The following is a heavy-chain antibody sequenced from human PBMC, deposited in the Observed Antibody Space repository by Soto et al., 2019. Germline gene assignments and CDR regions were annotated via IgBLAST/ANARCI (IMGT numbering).Heavy chain of an antibody. CDR2: LSQDGSII. CDR1: GFTFSTYT. J-gene: IGHJ1*01. CDR3: AREDESSGSAGTFQN. Sequence: QVHLVESGGGVVQPGRSLRLSCAAFGFTFSTYTMHWVRLAPGKGLVWVAGLSQDGSIILYPDSVKGRFIISRDNSENTLFLQMNSLRPEDTAVYYCAREDESSGSAGTFQNWGQGTLVSVSS. D-gene: IGHD3-22*01. V-gene: IGHV3-30*04.